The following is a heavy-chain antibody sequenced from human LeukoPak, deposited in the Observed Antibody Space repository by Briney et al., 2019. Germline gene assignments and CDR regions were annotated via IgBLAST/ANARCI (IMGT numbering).Heavy chain of an antibody. CDR2: TYIRGKT. D-gene: IGHD3-22*01. CDR3: ARALVGAYDSSGYPSYWYFDL. CDR1: GGSISSHY. J-gene: IGHJ2*01. V-gene: IGHV4-4*07. Sequence: SSETLSLTCTVSGGSISSHYWSRIRQPAGKGLDWIGRTYIRGKTDYNPSLKSRVSISLDESRNQFSLNLNSVTAADTAVYYCARALVGAYDSSGYPSYWYFDLWGRGTLVTVSS.